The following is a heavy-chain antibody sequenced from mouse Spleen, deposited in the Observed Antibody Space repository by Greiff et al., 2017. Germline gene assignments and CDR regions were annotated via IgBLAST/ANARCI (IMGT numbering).Heavy chain of an antibody. Sequence: QVQLQQSGPELVKPGASVKISCKASGYAFSSSWMNWVKQRPGKGLEWIGRIYPGDGDTNYNGKFKGKATLTADKSSSTAYMQLSSLTSEDSAVCFCARGRGLRYFDYWGQGTSLTVSS. J-gene: IGHJ2*02. D-gene: IGHD1-1*01. CDR2: IYPGDGDT. CDR1: GYAFSSSW. CDR3: ARGRGLRYFDY. V-gene: IGHV1-82*01.